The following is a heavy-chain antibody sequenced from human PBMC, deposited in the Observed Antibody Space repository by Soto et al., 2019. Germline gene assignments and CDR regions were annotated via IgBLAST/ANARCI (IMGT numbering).Heavy chain of an antibody. CDR3: AREPRDCRGGSCSITGDAFDI. CDR2: ISNRGDT. D-gene: IGHD2-15*01. V-gene: IGHV3-66*01. Sequence: EVQLVESGGGLVQPGGSLRLSCTASGFIVSDTYMNWVRQAPGKGLEWVSVISNRGDTHYADSVMGRFSLSRDIADNTMHLQMNNLRVEDTAVYYCAREPRDCRGGSCSITGDAFDIWGQGTMVTVSS. CDR1: GFIVSDTY. J-gene: IGHJ3*02.